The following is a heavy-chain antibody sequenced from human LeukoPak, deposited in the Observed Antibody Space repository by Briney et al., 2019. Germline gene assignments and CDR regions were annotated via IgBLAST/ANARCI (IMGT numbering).Heavy chain of an antibody. CDR2: IIPIFGTA. CDR3: AARGEAYCSSTSCYGAFDI. D-gene: IGHD2-2*01. J-gene: IGHJ3*02. Sequence: SVNVSFTASGGTFINYAISWVRQAPGQGREWMGGIIPIFGTANYAQKFQGRVTITADESTSTAYMELSSLRSEDTAVYYCAARGEAYCSSTSCYGAFDIWGQGTMVTVSS. V-gene: IGHV1-69*13. CDR1: GGTFINYA.